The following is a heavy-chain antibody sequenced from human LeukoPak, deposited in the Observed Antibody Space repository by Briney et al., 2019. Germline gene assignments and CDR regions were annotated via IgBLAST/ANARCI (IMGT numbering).Heavy chain of an antibody. D-gene: IGHD6-13*01. V-gene: IGHV4-59*11. CDR2: IYYSGST. J-gene: IGHJ6*02. CDR1: GGSITNHF. Sequence: SETLSLTCTVSGGSITNHFWSWIRQSPGKGLEWIGYIYYSGSTRYNPSLKSRVTISVDTSKKQFSLNLSSVTAADTAVYYCARGGQQYYYYYYGMDVWGQGTTVTVSS. CDR3: ARGGQQYYYYYYGMDV.